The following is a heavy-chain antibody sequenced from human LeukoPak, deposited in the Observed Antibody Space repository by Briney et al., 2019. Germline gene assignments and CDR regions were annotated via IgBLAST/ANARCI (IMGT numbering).Heavy chain of an antibody. V-gene: IGHV1-69*01. CDR3: ARQGYYGSVNWFDP. J-gene: IGHJ5*02. Sequence: GSSVKVSCKASGGTFSSYAISWVRQAPGQGLEWMGGIIPIFGTANYAQKFQGRVTITADESTSTAYMELSSLRSEGTAVYYCARQGYYGSVNWFDPWGQGTLVTVSS. CDR1: GGTFSSYA. CDR2: IIPIFGTA. D-gene: IGHD3-10*01.